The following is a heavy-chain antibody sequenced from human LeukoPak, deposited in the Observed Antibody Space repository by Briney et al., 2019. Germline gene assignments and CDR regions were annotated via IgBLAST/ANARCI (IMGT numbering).Heavy chain of an antibody. Sequence: AGGSLRLSCATSGFTFSSYGMHWVRQVPGKGLEWVTVISHDAKSTYHVDSVKGRFTISRDNSKNTLYLQMNSLRAEDTAVYYCAKTHDRYSSSWSFDYWGQGTLVTVSS. J-gene: IGHJ4*02. CDR3: AKTHDRYSSSWSFDY. V-gene: IGHV3-33*08. CDR1: GFTFSSYG. CDR2: ISHDAKST. D-gene: IGHD6-13*01.